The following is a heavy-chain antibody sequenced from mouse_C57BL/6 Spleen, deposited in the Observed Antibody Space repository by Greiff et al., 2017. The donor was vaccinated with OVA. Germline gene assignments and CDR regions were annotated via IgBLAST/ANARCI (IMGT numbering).Heavy chain of an antibody. CDR2: ISDGGSYT. CDR3: AKGDYDHYYAMDY. V-gene: IGHV5-4*03. Sequence: EVKVVESGGGLVKPGGSLKLSCAASGFTFSSYAMSWVRQTPEKRLEWVATISDGGSYTYYPDNVKGRFTISRDNAKNNLYLQMSHLKSEDTAMYYCAKGDYDHYYAMDYWGQGTSVTVSS. CDR1: GFTFSSYA. D-gene: IGHD2-4*01. J-gene: IGHJ4*01.